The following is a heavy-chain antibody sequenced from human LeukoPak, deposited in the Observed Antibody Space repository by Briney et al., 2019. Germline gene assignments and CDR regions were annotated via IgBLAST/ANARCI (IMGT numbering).Heavy chain of an antibody. D-gene: IGHD3-10*01. V-gene: IGHV3-23*01. J-gene: IGHJ4*02. Sequence: GGSLRFSCAASGFTFSSYAMSWVRQAPGKGLEGVSAISGSGGSTSYADQVKGSFTISRDNSKNTLYLQMNSLRAEDTAVYHCAKDSGSYYSPIDYWGQGTLVTVSS. CDR2: ISGSGGST. CDR3: AKDSGSYYSPIDY. CDR1: GFTFSSYA.